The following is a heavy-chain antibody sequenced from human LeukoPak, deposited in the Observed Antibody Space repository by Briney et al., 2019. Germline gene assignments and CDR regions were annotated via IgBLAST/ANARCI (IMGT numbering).Heavy chain of an antibody. J-gene: IGHJ4*02. D-gene: IGHD6-19*01. V-gene: IGHV4-39*07. CDR1: GGSISSSSYY. Sequence: SETLSLTCTVSGGSISSSSYYWGWFRQPPGKGLEWIGSIYYSGSTYYNPSLKSRVTISVDTSKNQFSLKLSSVTAADTAVYYCARGGAVAPHYWGQGTLVTVSS. CDR2: IYYSGST. CDR3: ARGGAVAPHY.